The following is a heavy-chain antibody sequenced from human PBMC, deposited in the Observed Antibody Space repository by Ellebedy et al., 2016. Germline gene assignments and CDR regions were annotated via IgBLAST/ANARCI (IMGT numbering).Heavy chain of an antibody. CDR1: GYSFTSYW. CDR3: ARLPGYSGSLEQAFDI. V-gene: IGHV5-51*01. Sequence: GESLKISXKGSGYSFTSYWIGWVRQMPGKGLEWMGIIYPGDSDTRYSPSFQGQVTISADKSISTAYLQWSSLKASDTAMYYCARLPGYSGSLEQAFDIWGQGTMVTVSS. CDR2: IYPGDSDT. D-gene: IGHD5-12*01. J-gene: IGHJ3*02.